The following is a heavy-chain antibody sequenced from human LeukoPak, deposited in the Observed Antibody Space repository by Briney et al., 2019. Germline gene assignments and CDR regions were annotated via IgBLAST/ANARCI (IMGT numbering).Heavy chain of an antibody. CDR1: GYTLTSYD. CDR3: TRETSSRYFDY. V-gene: IGHV1-8*03. J-gene: IGHJ4*02. Sequence: ASVKVSCKASGYTLTSYDINWVRQATGQGLEWMGWMNPNSGRTGYAQNFQGRITITRNTSISTAYMQLSSLRSEDTAVYYCTRETSSRYFDYWGQGTLVTVSS. CDR2: MNPNSGRT.